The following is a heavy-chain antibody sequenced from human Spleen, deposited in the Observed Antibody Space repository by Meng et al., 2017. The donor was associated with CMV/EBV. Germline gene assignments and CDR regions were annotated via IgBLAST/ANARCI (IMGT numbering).Heavy chain of an antibody. D-gene: IGHD2-2*01. J-gene: IGHJ6*02. V-gene: IGHV1-2*02. Sequence: ASVKVSCKASGYTFTGYYIHWVRQAPGQGLEWMGWINPNSGGTNYAQKFQGRVTMTRDTSISTAYMELSRLRSDDTAVYYCARVGGCSSTSCYNSYYYYGMDVWGQGTTVTVSS. CDR2: INPNSGGT. CDR3: ARVGGCSSTSCYNSYYYYGMDV. CDR1: GYTFTGYY.